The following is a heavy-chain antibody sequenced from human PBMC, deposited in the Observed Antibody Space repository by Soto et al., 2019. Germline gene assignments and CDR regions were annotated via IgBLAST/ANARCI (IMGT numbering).Heavy chain of an antibody. J-gene: IGHJ3*01. V-gene: IGHV3-33*01. CDR3: ARDNSAWAGDIDV. Sequence: QVQLVESGGGVVQPGRSLRLSCAASGFTFSSHGMNWVRQAPGKGLEWVAVIWYDGSNKYYADSVKGRFTISRDNSKNTLYLQMNTLRADDTAVYYCARDNSAWAGDIDVWGEVTMVTVSS. D-gene: IGHD6-19*01. CDR2: IWYDGSNK. CDR1: GFTFSSHG.